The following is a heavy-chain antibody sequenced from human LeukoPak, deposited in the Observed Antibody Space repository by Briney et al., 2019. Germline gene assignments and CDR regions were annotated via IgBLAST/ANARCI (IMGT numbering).Heavy chain of an antibody. Sequence: SVKVSCKASGGTFSSYAISWVRQAPGQGLEWMGGIIPIFGTANYAQKFQGRVTITADESTSTAYMELSSLRSEDTAVYYCARGYSYGLTAGYYYMDVWGKGTTVTVSS. J-gene: IGHJ6*03. CDR2: IIPIFGTA. CDR3: ARGYSYGLTAGYYYMDV. CDR1: GGTFSSYA. V-gene: IGHV1-69*13. D-gene: IGHD5-18*01.